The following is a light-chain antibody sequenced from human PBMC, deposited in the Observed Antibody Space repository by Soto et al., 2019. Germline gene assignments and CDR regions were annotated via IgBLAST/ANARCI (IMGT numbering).Light chain of an antibody. J-gene: IGKJ4*01. V-gene: IGKV3-15*01. CDR3: QQYNNWPIT. CDR2: GAF. CDR1: QSVSSD. Sequence: ERVMTQAPATLSVSPGERATLSCRASQSVSSDLAWYQQKPGQGPRLLIYGAFNRATGVPARFSGSGSGTEFTLTISSLQSEDFAFYYCQQYNNWPITFGGGTKVEIK.